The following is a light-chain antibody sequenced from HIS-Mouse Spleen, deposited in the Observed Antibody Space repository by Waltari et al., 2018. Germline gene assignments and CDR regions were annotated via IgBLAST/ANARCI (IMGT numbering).Light chain of an antibody. Sequence: QSALTQPASVSGSPGQSFTIPCPGTSSDVGSYNLLSWYQQHPGKAPKLMIYEGSKRPSGVSNRFSGSKSGNTASLTISGLQAEDEADYYCCSYAGSSTWVFGGGTKLTVL. CDR1: SSDVGSYNL. J-gene: IGLJ3*02. CDR3: CSYAGSSTWV. CDR2: EGS. V-gene: IGLV2-23*01.